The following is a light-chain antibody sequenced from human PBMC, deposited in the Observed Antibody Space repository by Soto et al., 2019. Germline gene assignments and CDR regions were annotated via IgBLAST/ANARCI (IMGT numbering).Light chain of an antibody. Sequence: EVVMTQSPATLSVSPGERATLSCRASQSVRNNLTWYQQEPGQAPRLLIYDASTRATGIPARFSGSGSDTEFTLTISSLQSEDCAVYYCQHHNSWPLTFGGGTRVEMK. V-gene: IGKV3-15*01. CDR3: QHHNSWPLT. CDR1: QSVRNN. J-gene: IGKJ4*01. CDR2: DAS.